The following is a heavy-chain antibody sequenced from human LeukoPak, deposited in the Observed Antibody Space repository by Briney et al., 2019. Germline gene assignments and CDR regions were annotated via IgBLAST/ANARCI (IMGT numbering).Heavy chain of an antibody. D-gene: IGHD2-2*01. J-gene: IGHJ4*02. CDR2: ISSSSSTI. CDR3: AISPVVVPAAIPGYSSSWEIDY. CDR1: GFTFSSYS. V-gene: IGHV3-48*01. Sequence: GGSLRLSCAASGFTFSSYSMNWVRQAPGKGLEWVSYISSSSSTIYCADSVKGRFTISRDNAKNSLYLQMNSLRAEDTAVYYCAISPVVVPAAIPGYSSSWEIDYWGQGTLVTVSS.